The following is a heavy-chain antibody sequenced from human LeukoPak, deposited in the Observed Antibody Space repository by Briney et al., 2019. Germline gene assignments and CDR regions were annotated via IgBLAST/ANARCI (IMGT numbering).Heavy chain of an antibody. CDR3: ARVFLVGATGCLDF. CDR1: GFTFSTYS. J-gene: IGHJ4*02. D-gene: IGHD1-26*01. V-gene: IGHV3-21*01. CDR2: IESTSSYI. Sequence: GGSLRLSCAASGFTFSTYSMIWVRQAPGKGLEWVSSIESTSSYIYYADSVKGRFTISRDNAKHSLYLKMNSLRAEDTAVYYCARVFLVGATGCLDFWGQGTLVTVSS.